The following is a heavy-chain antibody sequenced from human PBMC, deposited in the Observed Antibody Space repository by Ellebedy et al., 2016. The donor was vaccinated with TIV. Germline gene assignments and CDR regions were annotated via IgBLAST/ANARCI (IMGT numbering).Heavy chain of an antibody. V-gene: IGHV3-74*01. Sequence: GESLKISCAASGFTFSSYWMHWVRQAPGKGLVWVSRIKSDGSIISYADSVKGRFTISRDNAKNTLYLQMNTLGGEDTAVYYCSTVEWYRSAYWGQGTLVTVSS. CDR1: GFTFSSYW. CDR2: IKSDGSII. J-gene: IGHJ4*02. CDR3: STVEWYRSAY. D-gene: IGHD3-3*01.